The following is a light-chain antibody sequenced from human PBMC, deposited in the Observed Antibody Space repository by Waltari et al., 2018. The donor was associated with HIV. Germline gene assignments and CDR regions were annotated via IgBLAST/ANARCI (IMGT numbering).Light chain of an antibody. CDR3: QSIDSGGTFV. CDR1: TLAKPY. Sequence: SYELTQAPSVSVSPGQTARITCSGDTLAKPYAYWYQQKPGQAPELVMYQGTERPSGIPERFSGSRSGTTVTLTISRVQAADEADYYCQSIDSGGTFVFGTGTKVTVL. CDR2: QGT. J-gene: IGLJ1*01. V-gene: IGLV3-25*03.